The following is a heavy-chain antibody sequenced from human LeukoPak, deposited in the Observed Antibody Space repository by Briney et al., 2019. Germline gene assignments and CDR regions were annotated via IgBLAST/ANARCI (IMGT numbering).Heavy chain of an antibody. CDR3: ARPTPQLRNAFDI. CDR1: GGSISSYY. D-gene: IGHD5-12*01. Sequence: PSETLSLTCTVSGGSISSYYWSWIRQPPGKGLEWIGYIYYSGSTNYNPSLKSRVTISVDTSKNQFSLKLSSVTAADTAVYYCARPTPQLRNAFDIWGQGTMVTVSS. CDR2: IYYSGST. V-gene: IGHV4-59*01. J-gene: IGHJ3*02.